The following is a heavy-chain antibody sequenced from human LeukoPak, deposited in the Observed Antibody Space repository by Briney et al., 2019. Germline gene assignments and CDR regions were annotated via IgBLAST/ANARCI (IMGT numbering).Heavy chain of an antibody. CDR1: GFTFTSSA. CDR3: TRDESGTRRGWFEY. J-gene: IGHJ5*01. V-gene: IGHV1-58*02. CDR2: IVVGSGNT. Sequence: GASVKVSCKASGFTFTSSAMQWVRQARGQRLEWIGWIVVGSGNTIYAQKFQDRVTMTRDTSTSTVHMELSSLRSDDTAVYYCTRDESGTRRGWFEYWGQGTLVTVSS.